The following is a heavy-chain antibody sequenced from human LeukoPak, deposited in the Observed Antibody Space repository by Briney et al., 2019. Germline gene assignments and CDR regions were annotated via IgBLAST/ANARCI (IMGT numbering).Heavy chain of an antibody. CDR1: GGSFSGYY. V-gene: IGHV4-34*01. CDR3: ARGGVGCSGGSCYWIDAFDI. D-gene: IGHD2-15*01. Sequence: SETLSLTCAVYGGSFSGYYWSWIRQPPGKGLEWIGEINHSGSTNYNPSLKSRVTISVDTSKNQFSLKLSSVTAADTAVYYCARGGVGCSGGSCYWIDAFDIWGQGTMVTVSS. J-gene: IGHJ3*02. CDR2: INHSGST.